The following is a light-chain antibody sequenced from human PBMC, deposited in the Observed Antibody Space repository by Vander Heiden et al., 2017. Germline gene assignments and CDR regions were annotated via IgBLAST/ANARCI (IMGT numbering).Light chain of an antibody. Sequence: DVVMTQSPLSLTVTLGQPASISCRSSQSLVYSDGNTYLNWFHQRPGQSPRRLISKVSKRDSGVPDRFSGRGSGTDFTLKINRVEAEDVGVYYCMQGTHWPRTFGQGTKVEVK. CDR3: MQGTHWPRT. CDR1: QSLVYSDGNTY. J-gene: IGKJ1*01. V-gene: IGKV2-30*01. CDR2: KVS.